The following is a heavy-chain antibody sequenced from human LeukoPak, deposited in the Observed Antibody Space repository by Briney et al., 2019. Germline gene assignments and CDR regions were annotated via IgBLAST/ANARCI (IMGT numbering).Heavy chain of an antibody. J-gene: IGHJ4*02. CDR2: ISGSGGST. CDR1: GFTFSSYA. Sequence: PGGSLRLSCAASGFTFSSYAMSWVRQAPGKGLEWVSAISGSGGSTYYADSVKGRFTISRDNSKNALYLQMNSLRAEDTAVYYCAKMYSSGWDRLDYWGQGTLVTVSS. CDR3: AKMYSSGWDRLDY. V-gene: IGHV3-23*01. D-gene: IGHD6-19*01.